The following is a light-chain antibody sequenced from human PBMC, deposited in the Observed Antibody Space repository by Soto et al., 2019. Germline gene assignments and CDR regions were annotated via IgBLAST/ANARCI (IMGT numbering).Light chain of an antibody. Sequence: DIQMTQSPSTLSASVGDRVTITCRASQSISSWLAWYQQKPGKAPKLLIYDASSLESGVPSRFSCSGSGTEFTLTIISLQPDDFATYYCQQYNSYSPQTFGQGTKVEIK. V-gene: IGKV1-5*01. J-gene: IGKJ1*01. CDR1: QSISSW. CDR2: DAS. CDR3: QQYNSYSPQT.